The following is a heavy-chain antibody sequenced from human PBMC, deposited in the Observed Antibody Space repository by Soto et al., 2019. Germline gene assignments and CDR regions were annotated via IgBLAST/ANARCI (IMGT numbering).Heavy chain of an antibody. Sequence: GGSLRLSCAASGFTFSDYGMSWVRQAPGKGLEWVSAISGSGSTFYADSVKGRFTISRDNSKNTLYLQMNSLRAEDTAVYYCARGRTGISSGWYGGHYGMDVWGQGTTVTVSS. D-gene: IGHD6-19*01. CDR3: ARGRTGISSGWYGGHYGMDV. CDR2: ISGSGST. J-gene: IGHJ6*02. CDR1: GFTFSDYG. V-gene: IGHV3-23*01.